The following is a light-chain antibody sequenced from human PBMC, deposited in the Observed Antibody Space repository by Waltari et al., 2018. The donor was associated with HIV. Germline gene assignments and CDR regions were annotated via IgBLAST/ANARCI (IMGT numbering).Light chain of an antibody. CDR2: EVS. V-gene: IGLV2-14*01. CDR1: SSDVGGYNY. J-gene: IGLJ3*02. Sequence: QSALTQPASVSGSPGQSITISCTGTSSDVGGYNYVSWYQQHPGKAPKLMIYEVSNRPSGVSNRFSGSKAGNTALLTISGLQAEDEADYYCSSYTSSSTRVFGGGTNLTVL. CDR3: SSYTSSSTRV.